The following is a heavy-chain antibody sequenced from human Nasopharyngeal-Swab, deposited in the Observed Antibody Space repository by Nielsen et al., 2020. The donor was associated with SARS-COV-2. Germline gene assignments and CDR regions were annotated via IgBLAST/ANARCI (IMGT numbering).Heavy chain of an antibody. CDR2: ISYDGSNK. CDR1: GFTFSSYG. Sequence: GGSLRLSCAASGFTFSSYGMHWVRQAPGKGLEWVAVISYDGSNKYYADSVKGRFTISRDNSKNTLYLQMNSLRAEDTAVYYCAKGRVYYVSSGYYYYGMDVWGQGTTVTVSS. CDR3: AKGRVYYVSSGYYYYGMDV. V-gene: IGHV3-30*18. D-gene: IGHD3-22*01. J-gene: IGHJ6*02.